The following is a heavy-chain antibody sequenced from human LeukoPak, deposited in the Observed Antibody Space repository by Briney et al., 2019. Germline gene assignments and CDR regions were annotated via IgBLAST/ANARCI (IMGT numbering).Heavy chain of an antibody. CDR2: IIPIFGTA. CDR1: GGTFSSYT. J-gene: IGHJ6*02. Sequence: SVKVSCKASGGTFSSYTISWVRQAPGQGLEWMGGIIPIFGTANYAQKFQGRVTITEDESTSTAYMELSSLRSEDKAVYYCARGRYISSINSMDVWGQGTTVTVSS. CDR3: ARGRYISSINSMDV. V-gene: IGHV1-69*13. D-gene: IGHD6-6*01.